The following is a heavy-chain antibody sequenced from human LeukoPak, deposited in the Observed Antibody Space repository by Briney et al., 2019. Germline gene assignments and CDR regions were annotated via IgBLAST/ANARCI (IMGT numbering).Heavy chain of an antibody. CDR2: LNGDGSGT. J-gene: IGHJ2*01. V-gene: IGHV3-74*01. CDR3: ARSVNWYFDV. D-gene: IGHD5/OR15-5a*01. Sequence: GGSLRLSCDASGFTFSTSSMHWVRQAPGKGLDWVSRLNGDGSGTNYADSVKGRFTISRANAKNTLYLQMNSLKAEDTAVYYCARSVNWYFDVWGRGTLVTVSS. CDR1: GFTFSTSS.